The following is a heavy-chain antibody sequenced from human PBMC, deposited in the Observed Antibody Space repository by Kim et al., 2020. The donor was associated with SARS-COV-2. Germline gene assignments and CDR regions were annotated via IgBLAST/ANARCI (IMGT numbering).Heavy chain of an antibody. Sequence: KGRFTISRDNSKNTLYLQMNSLRAEDTAVYYCAKGDYGDYTYYYYGMDVWGQGTTVTVSS. D-gene: IGHD4-17*01. J-gene: IGHJ6*02. V-gene: IGHV3-30*02. CDR3: AKGDYGDYTYYYYGMDV.